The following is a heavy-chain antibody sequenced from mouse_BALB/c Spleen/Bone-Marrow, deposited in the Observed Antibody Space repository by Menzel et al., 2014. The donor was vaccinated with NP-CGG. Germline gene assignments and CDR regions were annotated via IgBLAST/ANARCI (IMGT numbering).Heavy chain of an antibody. Sequence: EVKLVESGGGLVKPGGSPKLSCAASGFTFSSYSMSWVRRTPEKRLEWVATISSGGHYTYYPDSVKGRFTISRDNAKNTLYLQMSSLKSEDTAMYYCSKDGGYDYSYYFDYWGQGTTLTVSS. V-gene: IGHV5-6-4*01. J-gene: IGHJ2*01. CDR2: ISSGGHYT. D-gene: IGHD2-4*01. CDR3: SKDGGYDYSYYFDY. CDR1: GFTFSSYS.